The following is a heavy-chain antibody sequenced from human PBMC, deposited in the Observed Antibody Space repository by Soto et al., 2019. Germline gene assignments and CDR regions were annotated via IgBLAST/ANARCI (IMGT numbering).Heavy chain of an antibody. Sequence: EASVKVSCKASGYSFTNNDVTWVRQATGQGLEWMGWMNPGSGDTGYAQKFQGRVTMTRDISIATAYMELSSLRYDDTAIYYCARMATFGSLNWFDPWGQGTLVTVSS. J-gene: IGHJ5*02. V-gene: IGHV1-8*01. CDR3: ARMATFGSLNWFDP. CDR1: GYSFTNND. D-gene: IGHD3-16*01. CDR2: MNPGSGDT.